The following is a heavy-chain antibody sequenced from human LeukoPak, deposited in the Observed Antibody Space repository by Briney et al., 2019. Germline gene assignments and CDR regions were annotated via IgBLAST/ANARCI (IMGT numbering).Heavy chain of an antibody. Sequence: PSETLSLTCTVSGGSISTHYWSWIRQPPGKGLEWIGYISYIGSTNYNPSLKSRVTISVDTSKNQLSLKLSSVTAADAAVYFCARDPTTVTKGLDIWGQGTMVTVSS. D-gene: IGHD4-17*01. J-gene: IGHJ3*02. CDR2: ISYIGST. CDR1: GGSISTHY. V-gene: IGHV4-59*11. CDR3: ARDPTTVTKGLDI.